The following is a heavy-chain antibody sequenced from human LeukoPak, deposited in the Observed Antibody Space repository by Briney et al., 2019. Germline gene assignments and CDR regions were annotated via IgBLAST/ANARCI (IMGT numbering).Heavy chain of an antibody. CDR3: ARGTYYYDSSGYYPLDFDY. CDR1: GGSISSYY. CDR2: IYYSGST. J-gene: IGHJ4*02. V-gene: IGHV4-59*01. D-gene: IGHD3-22*01. Sequence: SETLSLTCTVSGGSISSYYWSWIRQPPGKGLEWIGYIYYSGSTNYNPSLKSRVTISVDTSKNQFSLKLSSVTAADTAVYYCARGTYYYDSSGYYPLDFDYWGQGILVTVSS.